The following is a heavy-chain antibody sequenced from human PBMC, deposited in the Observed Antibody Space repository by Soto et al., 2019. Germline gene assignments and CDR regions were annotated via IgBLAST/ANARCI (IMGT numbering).Heavy chain of an antibody. CDR2: ISGSGGST. V-gene: IGHV3-23*01. Sequence: PGGSLRLSCAASGFTFSSYAMSWVRQAPGKGLEWVSAISGSGGSTYYADSVKGRFTISRDNSKNTLYLQMNSLRAEDTAVYYCAKMGPTGIAARCGFDYWGQGTLVTVSS. J-gene: IGHJ4*02. CDR1: GFTFSSYA. CDR3: AKMGPTGIAARCGFDY. D-gene: IGHD6-6*01.